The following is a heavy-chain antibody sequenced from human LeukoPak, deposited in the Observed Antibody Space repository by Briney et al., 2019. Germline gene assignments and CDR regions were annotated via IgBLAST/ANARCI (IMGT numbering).Heavy chain of an antibody. CDR1: GGSISSSSYY. V-gene: IGHV4-39*07. J-gene: IGHJ3*02. CDR3: ARDGVEMATVDAFDI. CDR2: IYYSGST. D-gene: IGHD5-24*01. Sequence: PSETLSLTCTVSGGSISSSSYYWGWIRQPPGKGLEWIGSIYYSGSTYYNPSLKSRVTISVDTSKNQFSLKLSSVAAADTAVYYCARDGVEMATVDAFDIWGQGTMVTVSS.